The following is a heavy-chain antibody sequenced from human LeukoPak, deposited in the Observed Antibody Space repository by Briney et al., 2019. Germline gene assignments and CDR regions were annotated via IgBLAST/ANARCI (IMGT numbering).Heavy chain of an antibody. Sequence: AASVKVSCKASGYTFTRYYMHRVRQAPGQGLEWMGIIDPSGGSTSYAQKFQGRVTMTRDTSTSTVYMELSGLRSEDTAVYYCARAYYYDSSGYPYYYYYYGMDVWGQGTTVTVSS. V-gene: IGHV1-46*01. CDR2: IDPSGGST. CDR3: ARAYYYDSSGYPYYYYYYGMDV. CDR1: GYTFTRYY. J-gene: IGHJ6*02. D-gene: IGHD3-22*01.